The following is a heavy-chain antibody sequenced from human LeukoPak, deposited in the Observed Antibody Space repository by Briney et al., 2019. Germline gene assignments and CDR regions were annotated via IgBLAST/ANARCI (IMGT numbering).Heavy chain of an antibody. CDR3: ARGAMNWGSREYYFDY. D-gene: IGHD7-27*01. V-gene: IGHV1-18*01. CDR2: ISAYNGNT. CDR1: GYTFTSYG. Sequence: ASVKVSCKASGYTFTSYGISWVRQAPGQGLEWMGWISAYNGNTNYAQKLQGRVTMTTDTSTSTAYMELSSLRSEGTAVYYCARGAMNWGSREYYFDYWGQGTLVTVSS. J-gene: IGHJ4*02.